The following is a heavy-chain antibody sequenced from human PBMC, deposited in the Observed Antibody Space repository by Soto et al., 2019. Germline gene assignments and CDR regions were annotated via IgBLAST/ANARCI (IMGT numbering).Heavy chain of an antibody. CDR3: ASPLTYYYDSSGYYSGAFDI. CDR2: IYYSGST. J-gene: IGHJ3*02. CDR1: GGSISSYY. D-gene: IGHD3-22*01. Sequence: SETLSLTCTVSGGSISSYYWSWIRQPPGKGLEWIGYIYYSGSTTYNPSLKSRVTISVDTSKNQFSLKLSSVTAADTAVYYCASPLTYYYDSSGYYSGAFDIWGQGTMVTVSS. V-gene: IGHV4-59*01.